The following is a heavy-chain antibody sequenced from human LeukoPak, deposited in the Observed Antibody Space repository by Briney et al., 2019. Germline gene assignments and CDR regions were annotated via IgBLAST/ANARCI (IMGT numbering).Heavy chain of an antibody. J-gene: IGHJ4*02. Sequence: GKSLRLSCAASGFTFSSYGMHWVRQAPGKGLEWVAVISHDGTNKYYADSVKGRFTISRDNSKNTLYVQMNSLRAEDTAVYYCAKDVDPFGSGSYVEGFDYWGQGTLVTVSS. CDR2: ISHDGTNK. CDR1: GFTFSSYG. V-gene: IGHV3-30*18. D-gene: IGHD3-10*01. CDR3: AKDVDPFGSGSYVEGFDY.